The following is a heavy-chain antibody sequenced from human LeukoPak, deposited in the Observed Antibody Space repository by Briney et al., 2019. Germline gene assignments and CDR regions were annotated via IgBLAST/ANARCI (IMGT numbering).Heavy chain of an antibody. D-gene: IGHD1-1*01. Sequence: ASVKVSCKASGGTFGSYAISWVRQAPGQGLEWMGIINPSGGSTSYAQKFQGRVTMTRDTSTSTVYMELSSLRSEDTAVYYCARVEGSRPGTTADYWGQGTLVTVSS. CDR1: GGTFGSYA. V-gene: IGHV1-46*01. CDR3: ARVEGSRPGTTADY. CDR2: INPSGGST. J-gene: IGHJ4*02.